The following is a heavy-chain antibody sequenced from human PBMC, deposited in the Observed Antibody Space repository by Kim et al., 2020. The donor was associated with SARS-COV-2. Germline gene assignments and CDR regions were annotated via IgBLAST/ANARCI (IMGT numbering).Heavy chain of an antibody. D-gene: IGHD5-12*01. V-gene: IGHV3-15*01. CDR1: GFTFSSAW. Sequence: GGSLRLSCAASGFTFSSAWVSWVRQAPGKGLEWVGRIKSKTDGGTTDYAAPVKGRFTISRDDSENTLFLQMNSLKSEDTAVYYCSTERWLHTRFAYWGQGTLVTVSS. J-gene: IGHJ4*02. CDR3: STERWLHTRFAY. CDR2: IKSKTDGGTT.